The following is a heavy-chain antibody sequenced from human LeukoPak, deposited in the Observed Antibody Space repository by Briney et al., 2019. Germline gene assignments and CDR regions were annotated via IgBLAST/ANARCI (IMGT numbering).Heavy chain of an antibody. V-gene: IGHV1-18*01. Sequence: GASVKVSRKASGGTFSSYAISWVRQAPGQGLEWMGWISAYNGNTNYAQKLQGRVTMTTDTSTSTAYMELRSLRSDDTAVYYCARAGFSGGQWLIDYWGQGTLVTVSS. CDR1: GGTFSSYA. D-gene: IGHD6-19*01. CDR2: ISAYNGNT. J-gene: IGHJ4*02. CDR3: ARAGFSGGQWLIDY.